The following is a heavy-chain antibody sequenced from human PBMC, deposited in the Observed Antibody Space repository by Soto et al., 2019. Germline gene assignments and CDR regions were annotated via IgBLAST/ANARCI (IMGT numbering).Heavy chain of an antibody. CDR1: GVTFSSYS. Sequence: GGSLRLSCAASGVTFSSYSMNWARQAPGKGLEWISYISSSSSTIYYADSVKGRFTISRDNAKNSLYLQMNSLRAEDTAVYYCARVDYDYIGGSYRPRVAFDTWGKGKTVTV. CDR3: ARVDYDYIGGSYRPRVAFDT. V-gene: IGHV3-48*01. J-gene: IGHJ3*02. CDR2: ISSSSSTI. D-gene: IGHD3-16*02.